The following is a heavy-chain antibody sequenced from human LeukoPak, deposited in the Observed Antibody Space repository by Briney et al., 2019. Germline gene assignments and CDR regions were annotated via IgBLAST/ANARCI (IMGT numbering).Heavy chain of an antibody. J-gene: IGHJ5*02. CDR1: GYTFTGNY. Sequence: GASVKVSCKASGYTFTGNYMHWVRQAPGQGLEWMGWINPNSGDTNYAQKFQGRVTMTRDTSINTAYMELGRLKSDDTAVYYCARDYQFYYESNGYYPIRNFFDPWGQGTLVTVSS. D-gene: IGHD3-22*01. CDR2: INPNSGDT. CDR3: ARDYQFYYESNGYYPIRNFFDP. V-gene: IGHV1-2*02.